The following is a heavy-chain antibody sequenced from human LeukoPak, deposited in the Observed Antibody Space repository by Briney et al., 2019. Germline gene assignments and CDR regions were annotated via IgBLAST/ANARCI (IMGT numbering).Heavy chain of an antibody. V-gene: IGHV3-23*01. CDR1: GFTFSSYA. CDR2: ISGSGGST. Sequence: GGSLRLSCAASGFTFSSYAMSWVRQAPGKGLEWVSAISGSGGSTYYADSVKGRFTISRDNSKNTLYLQMNSLRAEDTAVYYCARDIDGYNSFDYWGQGTLVTVSS. D-gene: IGHD5-12*01. CDR3: ARDIDGYNSFDY. J-gene: IGHJ4*02.